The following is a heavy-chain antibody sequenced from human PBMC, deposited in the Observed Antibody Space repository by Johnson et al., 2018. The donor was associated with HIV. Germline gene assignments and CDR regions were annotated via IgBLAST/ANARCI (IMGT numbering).Heavy chain of an antibody. J-gene: IGHJ3*02. CDR3: ARGVDGAFDI. CDR2: IRSDGSNK. V-gene: IGHV3-30*02. Sequence: QVQLVESGGGVVQPGGSLRLSCAASGFTFRNYAMHWVRQAPGKGLEWVAFIRSDGSNKSYADSVRGRFTISRDNSKNTLYLQMNSLRAEDTAVYYCARGVDGAFDIWGQGTMVTVSS. D-gene: IGHD3-10*01. CDR1: GFTFRNYA.